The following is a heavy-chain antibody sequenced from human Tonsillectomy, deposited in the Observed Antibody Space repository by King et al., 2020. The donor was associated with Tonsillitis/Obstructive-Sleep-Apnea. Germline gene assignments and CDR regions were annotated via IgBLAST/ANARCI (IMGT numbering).Heavy chain of an antibody. V-gene: IGHV3-7*04. CDR3: ARDRSIVGARYFDY. CDR1: GFTFNSYG. Sequence: VQLVESGGGVVQPGGCLRLSCAASGFTFNSYGMSWVGQAPGKGLEWVANRKQDGSEKDYVDSVKGRCTISRDNDKNSLYLQMNSLSAGDTAVYYCARDRSIVGARYFDYWGQGTLVTVSS. D-gene: IGHD1-26*01. J-gene: IGHJ4*02. CDR2: RKQDGSEK.